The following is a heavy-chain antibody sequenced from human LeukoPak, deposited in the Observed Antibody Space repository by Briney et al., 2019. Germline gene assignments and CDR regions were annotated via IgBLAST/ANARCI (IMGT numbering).Heavy chain of an antibody. J-gene: IGHJ4*02. V-gene: IGHV1-46*01. CDR3: ARSHTGTPGRKPFDS. Sequence: ASVKVSCKASGYTFTSYYMHWVRQAPGQGLEWMGIINPKGGSTTYAPNCQGRITMTRDTSTTTAHMELRRLGSDDTAVYYCARSHTGTPGRKPFDSWGQGTLVTVSS. CDR1: GYTFTSYY. CDR2: INPKGGST. D-gene: IGHD4-11*01.